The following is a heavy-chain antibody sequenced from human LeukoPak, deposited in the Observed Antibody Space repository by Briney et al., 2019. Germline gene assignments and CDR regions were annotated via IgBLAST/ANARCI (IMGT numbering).Heavy chain of an antibody. V-gene: IGHV4-31*03. J-gene: IGHJ4*02. CDR2: IYYSGST. Sequence: SQTLSLTCTVSGGSISSGGDYWSWIRQHPGKGLEWIGYIYYSGSTYYNPSLKSRVTISVDTSKNQFSLKLSSVTAADTAVYYCARVELDTARENYFDYWGQGTLVTVSS. CDR3: ARVELDTARENYFDY. D-gene: IGHD5-18*01. CDR1: GGSISSGGDY.